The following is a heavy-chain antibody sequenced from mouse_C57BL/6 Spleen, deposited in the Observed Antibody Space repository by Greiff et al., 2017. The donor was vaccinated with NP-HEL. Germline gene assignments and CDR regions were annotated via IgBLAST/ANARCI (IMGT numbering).Heavy chain of an antibody. CDR1: GYTFTSYW. Sequence: QVQLQQPGAELVRPGSSVKLSCKASGYTFTSYWMDWVKQRPGQGLEWIGNIYPSDSETHYNQKFKDKATLTVDKSSSTAYMQLSSLTSEDSAVYYCARGRRSGYWYFDVWGTGTTVTVSS. J-gene: IGHJ1*03. V-gene: IGHV1-61*01. CDR2: IYPSDSET. D-gene: IGHD1-3*01. CDR3: ARGRRSGYWYFDV.